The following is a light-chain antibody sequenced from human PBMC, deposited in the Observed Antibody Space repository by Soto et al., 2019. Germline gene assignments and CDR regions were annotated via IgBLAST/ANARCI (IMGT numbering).Light chain of an antibody. CDR2: DAS. Sequence: EIVLTQSPVTLSVSPGERATLSCRASQSVSSYLAWYQKKPGQAPRLLLYDASNRATGIPARFSGSGSGTDLTLTISSLETEDFAAYYCQQRSNWPPITFGQGTRLEIK. V-gene: IGKV3-11*01. J-gene: IGKJ5*01. CDR1: QSVSSY. CDR3: QQRSNWPPIT.